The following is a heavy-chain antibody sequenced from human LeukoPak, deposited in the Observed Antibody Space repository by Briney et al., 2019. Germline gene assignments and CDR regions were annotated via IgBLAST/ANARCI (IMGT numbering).Heavy chain of an antibody. CDR2: IWYDGSNK. CDR3: ARDGGYSYSLGY. CDR1: GFTFSSYG. J-gene: IGHJ4*02. V-gene: IGHV3-33*08. D-gene: IGHD5-18*01. Sequence: GRSLRLSCAASGFTFSSYGMHWVRQAPGKGLEWVAVIWYDGSNKYYADSVKGRFTISRDNSKNTLYLQMNSLRAEDTAVYYCARDGGYSYSLGYWGQGTLVTVSS.